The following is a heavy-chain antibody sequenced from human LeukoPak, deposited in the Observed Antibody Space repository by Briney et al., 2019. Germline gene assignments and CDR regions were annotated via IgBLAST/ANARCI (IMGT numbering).Heavy chain of an antibody. V-gene: IGHV3-21*01. CDR3: VRATIFGVDFFDY. CDR2: ISSSSSYI. Sequence: GGSLRLSCAASGFIFSGYSMNWVRQAPGKGLEWVSSISSSSSYIYYADSVKGRFTISRDNAKNSLYLQMNSLRAEDTAVYYCVRATIFGVDFFDYWGQGTLVTVSS. J-gene: IGHJ4*02. CDR1: GFIFSGYS. D-gene: IGHD3-3*01.